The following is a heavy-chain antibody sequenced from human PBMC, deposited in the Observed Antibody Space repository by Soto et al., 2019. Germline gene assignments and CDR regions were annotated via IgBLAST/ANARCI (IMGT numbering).Heavy chain of an antibody. CDR1: GFTFSLYS. Sequence: EVQVVESGGGLVKPVGSLRLSCVASGFTFSLYSMNWVRQAPGKGLEWVSSISTSSSYIYYADSVLVRFTISRDNAKNSLYLQMDGLRAADTAVYYCARDRRPWEYYYDSSGAYFFDYWGQGTLVTVSS. V-gene: IGHV3-21*02. CDR3: ARDRRPWEYYYDSSGAYFFDY. D-gene: IGHD3-22*01. J-gene: IGHJ4*02. CDR2: ISTSSSYI.